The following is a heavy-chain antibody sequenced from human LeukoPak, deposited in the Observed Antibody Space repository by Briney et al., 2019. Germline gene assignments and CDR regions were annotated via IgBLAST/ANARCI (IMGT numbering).Heavy chain of an antibody. V-gene: IGHV3-23*01. CDR2: ISGSGGST. J-gene: IGHJ4*02. CDR3: ASRPSYCSSTSCSAY. D-gene: IGHD2-2*01. Sequence: GGSLRLSCAASGFTFSSYAMSWVRQAPGKGLEWVSAISGSGGSTYYADSVKGRFTISRDNSKNTLYLQMNSLRAEDTAVYYCASRPSYCSSTSCSAYWGQGTLVTVSS. CDR1: GFTFSSYA.